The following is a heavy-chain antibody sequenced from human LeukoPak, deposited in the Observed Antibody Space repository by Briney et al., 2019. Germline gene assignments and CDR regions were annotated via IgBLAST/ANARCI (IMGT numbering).Heavy chain of an antibody. V-gene: IGHV4-4*07. Sequence: SETLSLTCTVSGGSISSYYWSWIRQPAGKGLEWIGRIYTSGSTNYNPSLKSRVTMSVDTSKNQFSLKLSSVTAADTAVYYCARDPSYSSDWADYNYYYMDVWGKGTTVTISS. CDR2: IYTSGST. CDR1: GGSISSYY. J-gene: IGHJ6*03. D-gene: IGHD6-19*01. CDR3: ARDPSYSSDWADYNYYYMDV.